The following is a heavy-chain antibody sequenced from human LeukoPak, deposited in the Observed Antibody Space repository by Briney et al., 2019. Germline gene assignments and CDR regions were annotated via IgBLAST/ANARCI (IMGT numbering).Heavy chain of an antibody. CDR1: GFTVSSNY. V-gene: IGHV3-53*01. CDR2: IYSGGST. CDR3: ARAGSSGWYRSYYFDY. Sequence: PGGSLRLSCAASGFTVSSNYMSWVRQAPGKGLEWVSVIYSGGSTYYADSVKGRFTISRDNSKNTLYLQMNSLRAEDTAVSYCARAGSSGWYRSYYFDYWGQGTLVTVSS. D-gene: IGHD6-19*01. J-gene: IGHJ4*02.